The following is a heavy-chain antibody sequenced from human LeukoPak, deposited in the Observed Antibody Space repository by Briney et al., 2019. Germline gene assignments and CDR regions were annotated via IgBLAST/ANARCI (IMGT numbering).Heavy chain of an antibody. Sequence: KTSETPSLTCSVSGGSISSYYWSWIRQPAGKRLEWIGYIYYSGSGSINYNPSLKSRVTISVDTSKNQFSLKLSSVTAADTAVYYCAGHGVYSSSSFYYDMDVWGQGTTVTVSS. J-gene: IGHJ6*02. V-gene: IGHV4-59*08. CDR1: GGSISSYY. D-gene: IGHD6-6*01. CDR2: IYYSGSGSI. CDR3: AGHGVYSSSSFYYDMDV.